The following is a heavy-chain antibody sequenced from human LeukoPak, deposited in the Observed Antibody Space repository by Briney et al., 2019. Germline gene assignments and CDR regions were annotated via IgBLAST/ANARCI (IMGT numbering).Heavy chain of an antibody. Sequence: PGGSLRLSCAASGFTFSSYAMSWVRQAPGKGLDWVSGISASGGSTYYADSVKGRFTISRDNSKNTLYLQMNSLRAEDTAVYYCAKDTSIGRYCTNGVCSPFDYWGQGTLVTVSS. D-gene: IGHD2-8*01. CDR3: AKDTSIGRYCTNGVCSPFDY. J-gene: IGHJ4*02. V-gene: IGHV3-23*01. CDR1: GFTFSSYA. CDR2: ISASGGST.